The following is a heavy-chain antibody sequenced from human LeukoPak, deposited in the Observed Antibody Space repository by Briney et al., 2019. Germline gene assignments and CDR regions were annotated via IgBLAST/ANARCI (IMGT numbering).Heavy chain of an antibody. CDR2: ISYDGSNK. CDR1: GFTFSSYA. CDR3: ARDRYGDWIFDY. D-gene: IGHD4-17*01. V-gene: IGHV3-30-3*01. J-gene: IGHJ4*02. Sequence: QPGRSLRLSCAASGFTFSSYAMHWVRQAPGKGLEWVAVISYDGSNKYYADSVKGRFTISRDNSKNTLYLQMNSLRAEDTAVYYCARDRYGDWIFDYWGQGTLVTVSS.